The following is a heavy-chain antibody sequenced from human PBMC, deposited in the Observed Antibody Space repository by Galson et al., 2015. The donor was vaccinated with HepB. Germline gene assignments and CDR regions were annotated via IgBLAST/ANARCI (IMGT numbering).Heavy chain of an antibody. V-gene: IGHV1-69*02. CDR1: GGTFSSYN. CDR3: ALEYSYGVNTFDY. J-gene: IGHJ4*02. CDR2: IIPILGIA. D-gene: IGHD5-18*01. Sequence: SVKVSCKASGGTFSSYNISWVRQAPGQGLEWMGRIIPILGIANYAQKFQGRVTITADKSTSTAYMELSSLRSEDTAVYYCALEYSYGVNTFDYCGQGTPVTVSS.